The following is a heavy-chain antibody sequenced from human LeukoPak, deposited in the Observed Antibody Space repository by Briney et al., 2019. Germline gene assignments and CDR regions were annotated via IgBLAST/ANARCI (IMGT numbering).Heavy chain of an antibody. CDR1: GFTFSSNW. CDR3: AVPRIGNYYGMDV. D-gene: IGHD3-10*01. Sequence: GGSLRLSCAASGFTFSSNWMHWVRQAPGKGLVWVSRINNDGSGAIYADSVKCRFTISRDNAKNTLYLQMNSLRAEDTAVYYCAVPRIGNYYGMDVWGQGTTVTVSS. V-gene: IGHV3-74*01. CDR2: INNDGSGA. J-gene: IGHJ6*02.